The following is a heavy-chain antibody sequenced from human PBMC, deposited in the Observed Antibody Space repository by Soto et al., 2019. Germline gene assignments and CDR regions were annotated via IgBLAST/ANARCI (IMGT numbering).Heavy chain of an antibody. V-gene: IGHV3-23*01. CDR2: IGLSDEEK. D-gene: IGHD3-9*01. J-gene: IGHJ4*02. CDR1: GLSFGNYG. CDR3: ANPFRTIYGMDGFDF. Sequence: EVQLLESGGGLVQPGGSLRLSCAASGLSFGNYGMNWVRQAPGKGLEWVTGIGLSDEEKYYADSVKGPFTISRDNPRNKEYLQMNSVTADPTAAYFCANPFRTIYGMDGFDFWGQGTLVSVSS.